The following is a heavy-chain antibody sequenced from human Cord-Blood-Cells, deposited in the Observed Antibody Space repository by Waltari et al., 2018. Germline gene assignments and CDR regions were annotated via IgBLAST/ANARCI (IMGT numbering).Heavy chain of an antibody. Sequence: QVQLVQSGAEVKKPGASVKVSCKASGYTFTGYYMHWVRQAPGQGLEWMGWINPNSGGTNYAQKFQGRVTMTRDTSISTAYIELSRLRSDDTAVYYCARDPGIVVVPAAIPGFDYWGQGTLVTVSS. CDR3: ARDPGIVVVPAAIPGFDY. D-gene: IGHD2-2*02. CDR2: INPNSGGT. CDR1: GYTFTGYY. J-gene: IGHJ4*02. V-gene: IGHV1-2*02.